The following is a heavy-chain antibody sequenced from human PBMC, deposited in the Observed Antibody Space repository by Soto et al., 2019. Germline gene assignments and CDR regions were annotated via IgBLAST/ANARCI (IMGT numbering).Heavy chain of an antibody. CDR3: ARDSYGSVLFYFYGMDA. V-gene: IGHV1-18*01. CDR2: ISAYNGHT. D-gene: IGHD5-18*01. J-gene: IGHJ6*02. CDR1: GYTFTSYG. Sequence: QVQLVQSGAEVKKPGASVKVSCKASGYTFTSYGISWVRQAPGQGLEWMGWISAYNGHTNYAQKLQGRVTMTTDTSTSIAYMELRSPRSDYTAGDYCARDSYGSVLFYFYGMDAWGQGTMVTVSS.